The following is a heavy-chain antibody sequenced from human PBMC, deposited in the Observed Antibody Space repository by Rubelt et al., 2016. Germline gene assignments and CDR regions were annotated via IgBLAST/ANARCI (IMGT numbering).Heavy chain of an antibody. Sequence: QVQLQQWGAGLLKPSETLSLTCAVYGGSFSGYYWSWIRQPPGKGLEWLGEINHSGSTNYNPSLKSRVTIAVDTSKNQFSLKLSSVTAADTAVYYCAGTRVVPAAIRPWGQGTLVTVSS. J-gene: IGHJ5*02. CDR3: AGTRVVPAAIRP. D-gene: IGHD2-2*02. CDR1: GGSFSGYY. V-gene: IGHV4-34*01. CDR2: INHSGST.